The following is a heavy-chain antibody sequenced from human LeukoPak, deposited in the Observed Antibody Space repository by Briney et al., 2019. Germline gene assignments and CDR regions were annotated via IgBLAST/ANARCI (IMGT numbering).Heavy chain of an antibody. D-gene: IGHD3-10*01. CDR3: ASSGEWFGELFYGYFDY. J-gene: IGHJ4*02. Sequence: ASVKVSCKASGDTFSTYAISWVRQAPGQGLEWMGGIIPIFGTANYAQKFQGRVTITTDESTSTAYMELSSLRSEDTAVYYCASSGEWFGELFYGYFDYWGQGTLVTVSS. CDR1: GDTFSTYA. CDR2: IIPIFGTA. V-gene: IGHV1-69*05.